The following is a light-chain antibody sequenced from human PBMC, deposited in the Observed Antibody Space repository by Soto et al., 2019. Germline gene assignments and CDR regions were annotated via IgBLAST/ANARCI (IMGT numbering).Light chain of an antibody. V-gene: IGLV1-47*01. CDR3: QVWDSSSDHYV. J-gene: IGLJ1*01. CDR2: RNN. Sequence: QAVVTQPPSASGTPGQRVTISCSGSSSNIGSNYVYWYHQLPGTAPKLVIYRNNQRPSGVPDRISGSKSGTSASLAISGLRSEDEADYYCQVWDSSSDHYVFGTGTKLTVL. CDR1: SSNIGSNY.